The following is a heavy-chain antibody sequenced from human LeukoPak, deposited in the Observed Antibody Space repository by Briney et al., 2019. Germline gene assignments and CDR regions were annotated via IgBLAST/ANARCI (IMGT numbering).Heavy chain of an antibody. CDR3: ARVKVAAAGDAFDI. Sequence: GASVKVSCKASGGTFSSYAISWVRQAPGQGLEWMGRIIPILGIANFAQKFQGRVTITADKSTSTAYMERSSLRSEDTAVYYCARVKVAAAGDAFDIWGQGTMVTVSS. J-gene: IGHJ3*02. CDR1: GGTFSSYA. D-gene: IGHD6-13*01. CDR2: IIPILGIA. V-gene: IGHV1-69*04.